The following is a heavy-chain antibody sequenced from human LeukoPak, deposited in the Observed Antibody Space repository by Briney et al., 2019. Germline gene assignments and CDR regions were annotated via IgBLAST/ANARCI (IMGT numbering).Heavy chain of an antibody. J-gene: IGHJ6*03. CDR1: GFTFSSYA. CDR2: ISYDGSNK. V-gene: IGHV3-30-3*02. Sequence: GGSLRLSCAASGFTFSSYAMHWVRQAPGKGLEWVAVISYDGSNKYYADSVKGRFTISRDNSKNTLYLQMNSLRAEDTAVYYCGKVSCSNTNCYNWPRYYYYYMDVWGKGTTVTVSS. D-gene: IGHD2-2*02. CDR3: GKVSCSNTNCYNWPRYYYYYMDV.